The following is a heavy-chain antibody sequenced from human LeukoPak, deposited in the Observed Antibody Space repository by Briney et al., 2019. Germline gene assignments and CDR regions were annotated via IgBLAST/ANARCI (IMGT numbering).Heavy chain of an antibody. CDR1: GFTFSSYG. CDR2: IWYDGSNK. V-gene: IGHV3-33*01. J-gene: IGHJ4*02. D-gene: IGHD3-22*01. CDR3: ARVWDDSSGDGDY. Sequence: GGSLRLSCAASGFTFSSYGMHWVRQAPGKGLEWVAVIWYDGSNKYYADSVKGRFTISRDNSKKLLFLQMNSLRAEDTAVYYCARVWDDSSGDGDYWGQGTLVTVSS.